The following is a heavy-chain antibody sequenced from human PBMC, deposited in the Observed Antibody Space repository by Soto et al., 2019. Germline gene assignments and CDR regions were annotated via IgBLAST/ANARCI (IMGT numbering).Heavy chain of an antibody. D-gene: IGHD5-18*01. V-gene: IGHV3-74*01. Sequence: EVQLVESGGGLVQPGGSLRLSCAASGFTFSSYWMHWVRQAPGKGLVWVSRINSDGGSTSYADSVKGRFTISRVNAKNTLYLQMNSLRAEDTAVYYCARTDRGYSYGWGYYYYGMDVWGQGTTVTVSS. CDR3: ARTDRGYSYGWGYYYYGMDV. CDR1: GFTFSSYW. CDR2: INSDGGST. J-gene: IGHJ6*02.